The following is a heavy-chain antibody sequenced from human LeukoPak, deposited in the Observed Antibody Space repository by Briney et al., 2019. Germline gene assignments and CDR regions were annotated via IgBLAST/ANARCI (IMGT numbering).Heavy chain of an antibody. CDR3: ARARTLVTVYFDY. D-gene: IGHD6-13*01. V-gene: IGHV1-69*13. J-gene: IGHJ4*02. CDR1: GGTFSSYA. CDR2: IIPIFGTA. Sequence: SVKVSCKASGGTFSSYAISWVRQAPGQGLEWMGGIIPIFGTANYAQKFQGRVTITADESTSTAYMELSSLRSGDTAVYYCARARTLVTVYFDYWGQGTLVTVSS.